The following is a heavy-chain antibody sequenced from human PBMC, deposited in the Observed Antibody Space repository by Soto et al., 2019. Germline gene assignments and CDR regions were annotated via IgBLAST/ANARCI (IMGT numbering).Heavy chain of an antibody. V-gene: IGHV3-74*01. CDR1: GYTFSCFW. D-gene: IGHD3-16*01. J-gene: IGHJ4*02. CDR3: TKDTFGAEDY. Sequence: EVQLVESGGGLVQPGGSLRLSCAASGYTFSCFWMHWVRQVPGKGLLWVSRINGEGTITNYADSVKGGFTISRDNAKKTLFLQKNSLRAEYTAVYYCTKDTFGAEDYWGQGTLVAVSS. CDR2: INGEGTIT.